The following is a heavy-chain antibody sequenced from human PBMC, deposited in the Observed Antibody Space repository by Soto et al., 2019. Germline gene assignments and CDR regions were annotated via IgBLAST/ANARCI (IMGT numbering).Heavy chain of an antibody. Sequence: PSETLSLTCNVSDGSIYTYNWNWIRQSPGNGLEWIGSIYYSGSTYNNPSPRSRVTMSIDTSKDQFSLKLKSVTAADTALYFCARQRTSVVTQAYFDVWGPGSLVTVSS. CDR3: ARQRTSVVTQAYFDV. V-gene: IGHV4-59*04. CDR1: DGSIYTYN. CDR2: IYYSGST. D-gene: IGHD2-21*02. J-gene: IGHJ4*02.